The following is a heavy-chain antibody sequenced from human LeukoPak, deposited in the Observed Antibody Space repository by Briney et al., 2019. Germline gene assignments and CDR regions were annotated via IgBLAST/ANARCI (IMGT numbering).Heavy chain of an antibody. J-gene: IGHJ3*02. V-gene: IGHV3-21*01. Sequence: GGSLRLSCAASGFTFSSYSMNWVRKAPGKGLEWVSSISSSSSYIYYADSVKGRFTISRDNAKNSRYLQMNSLRAEDTAVYYCARILRGWYWGANDAFEIWGQGTMVTVSS. CDR1: GFTFSSYS. D-gene: IGHD6-19*01. CDR2: ISSSSSYI. CDR3: ARILRGWYWGANDAFEI.